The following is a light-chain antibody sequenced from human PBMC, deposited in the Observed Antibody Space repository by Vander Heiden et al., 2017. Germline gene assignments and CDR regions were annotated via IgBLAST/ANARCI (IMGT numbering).Light chain of an antibody. V-gene: IGLV1-36*01. J-gene: IGLJ3*02. CDR2: YDD. CDR3: AARDYSLNGWV. Sequence: QSVLTQPPSVSEAPRQRVTISCSGSSSNIGNNAVNWYQQLPGKAPKLLIYYDDLLPSGVSGRFSGSKSGTSAALAISGLRSEDEADYYCAARDYSLNGWVFGGGTKLTVL. CDR1: SSNIGNNA.